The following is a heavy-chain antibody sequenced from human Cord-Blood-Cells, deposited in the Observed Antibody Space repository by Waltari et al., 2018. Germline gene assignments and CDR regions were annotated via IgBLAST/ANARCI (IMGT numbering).Heavy chain of an antibody. J-gene: IGHJ4*02. D-gene: IGHD6-13*01. V-gene: IGHV3-30*18. Sequence: QVQLVESGGGVVQPGRSLRLSCAASGFTFSSYGLHWVGQALGKGLEWVAVISYDGSNKYYADSVKGRFTISRDNSKNTLYLQMNSLRAEDTAVYYCAKEPTGYSSSWSFDYWGQGTLVTVSS. CDR2: ISYDGSNK. CDR1: GFTFSSYG. CDR3: AKEPTGYSSSWSFDY.